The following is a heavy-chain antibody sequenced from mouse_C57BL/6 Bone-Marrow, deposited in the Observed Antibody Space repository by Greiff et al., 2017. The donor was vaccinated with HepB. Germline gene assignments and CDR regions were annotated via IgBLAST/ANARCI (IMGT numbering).Heavy chain of an antibody. D-gene: IGHD6-1*01. CDR1: GYTFTSYW. V-gene: IGHV1-69*01. Sequence: QVQLKQPGAELVMPGASVKLSCKASGYTFTSYWMHWVKQRPGQGLEWIGEIDPSDSYTNYNQKFKGKSTLTVDKSSSTAYMQLSSLTSEDSAVYYCARTKLPVPFDYWGQGTTLTVSS. J-gene: IGHJ2*01. CDR2: IDPSDSYT. CDR3: ARTKLPVPFDY.